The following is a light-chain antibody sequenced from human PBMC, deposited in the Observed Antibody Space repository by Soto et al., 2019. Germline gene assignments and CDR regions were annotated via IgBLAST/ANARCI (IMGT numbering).Light chain of an antibody. CDR2: GAS. CDR3: HQYNNWPLT. V-gene: IGKV3-15*01. J-gene: IGKJ3*01. CDR1: QSVNSN. Sequence: EIMMTQSPVTLSVSPGERATLSCRASQSVNSNLAWYQQKPGQAPRLLIYGASTRATGIPASFIGNGSGTEFTLTDISLHPEDFAVHYCHQYNNWPLTFGPGTKVDIK.